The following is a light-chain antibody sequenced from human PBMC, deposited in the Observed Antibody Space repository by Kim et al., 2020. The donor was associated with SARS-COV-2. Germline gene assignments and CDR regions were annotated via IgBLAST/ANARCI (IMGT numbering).Light chain of an antibody. Sequence: ASGGDRVTITSRASQDITAYLAWYQQRPGKVPKLLIYGASTLQSGVPSRFSGSGSGTDFTLTISILQPEDVATYFCQKTSSTPRTFGQGTKVDIK. CDR3: QKTSSTPRT. J-gene: IGKJ1*01. CDR2: GAS. CDR1: QDITAY. V-gene: IGKV1-27*01.